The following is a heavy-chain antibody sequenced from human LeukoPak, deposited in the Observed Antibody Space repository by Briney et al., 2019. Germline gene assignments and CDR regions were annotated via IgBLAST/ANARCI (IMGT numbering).Heavy chain of an antibody. CDR2: ISNDGDST. Sequence: PGGSLRLSCAASGFTFNSYAMQWVRQAPGKGLEYVSGISNDGDSTYYATSVKGRFIISRDNSKNMLYLQMGSLRAEDMAVYYCARADCSSSSCCTVAYWGQGTLVTVSS. CDR1: GFTFNSYA. J-gene: IGHJ4*02. V-gene: IGHV3-64*01. CDR3: ARADCSSSSCCTVAY. D-gene: IGHD2-2*02.